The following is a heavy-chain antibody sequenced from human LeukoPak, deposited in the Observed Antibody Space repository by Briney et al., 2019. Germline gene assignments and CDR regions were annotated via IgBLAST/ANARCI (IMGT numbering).Heavy chain of an antibody. CDR1: GDSIRSDY. CDR3: ARSYYYYGTDV. CDR2: IYSSGST. Sequence: SETLSLTCTVSGDSIRSDYWSWIRQPPGKGLEWIGYIYSSGSTKYNPALKSRATISVDTSKNQFSLQLNSVTPEDTAVYYCARSYYYYGTDVWGQGTTVTVSS. V-gene: IGHV4-59*12. J-gene: IGHJ6*02.